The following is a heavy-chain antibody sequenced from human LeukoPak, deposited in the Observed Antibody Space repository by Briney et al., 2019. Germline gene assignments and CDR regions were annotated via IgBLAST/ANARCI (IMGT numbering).Heavy chain of an antibody. CDR3: ARDHYDFWSGPAFDY. Sequence: GGSLRLSCAASGFTFSSYWMHWVRRAPGKGLVWVSRINSDGSSTSYADSVKGRFTISRDNAKNTLYLQMNSLRAEDTAVYYCARDHYDFWSGPAFDYWGQGTLVTVSS. V-gene: IGHV3-74*01. D-gene: IGHD3-3*01. CDR1: GFTFSSYW. J-gene: IGHJ4*02. CDR2: INSDGSST.